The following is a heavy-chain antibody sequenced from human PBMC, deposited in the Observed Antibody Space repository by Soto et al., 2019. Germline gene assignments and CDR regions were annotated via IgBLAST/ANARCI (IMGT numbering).Heavy chain of an antibody. CDR1: DSAIIGDY. J-gene: IGHJ3*01. D-gene: IGHD3-9*01. CDR3: ARDRLALRYFDWKPAPPTAFDF. V-gene: IGHV4-59*01. CDR2: IYYSGST. Sequence: SETVSQTGTVSDSAIIGDYWSWIRQPPGKGLEWIGYIYYSGSTNYNPSLKSRVTISVDTSKNQFSLKLSSVTAADTAVYYCARDRLALRYFDWKPAPPTAFDFWGQGTMVTVS.